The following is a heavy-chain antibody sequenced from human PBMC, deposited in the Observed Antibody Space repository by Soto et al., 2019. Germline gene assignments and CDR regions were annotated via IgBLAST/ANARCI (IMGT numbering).Heavy chain of an antibody. J-gene: IGHJ3*02. D-gene: IGHD2-8*01. CDR2: IYYSGST. CDR3: AIHSRLMVYATDSLDI. Sequence: QLQLQESGPGLVKPSETLSLTCTVSGGSISSSSYYWGWIRQPPGKGLEWIGSIYYSGSTYYNPSLNSRVTISVDTSKNQFSLKLSSGTAADTAVYYCAIHSRLMVYATDSLDIWGQGTMVTVSS. CDR1: GGSISSSSYY. V-gene: IGHV4-39*01.